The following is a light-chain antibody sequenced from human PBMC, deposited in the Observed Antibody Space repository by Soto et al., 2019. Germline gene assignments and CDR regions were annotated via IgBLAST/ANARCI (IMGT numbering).Light chain of an antibody. J-gene: IGKJ2*01. V-gene: IGKV3-15*01. Sequence: EIVMTQSPATLSVSPGERATLSCRASQSVSSNLAWYQQKPGQAPRLLIYGASTRATGIPARFSGSGSGTEFTLTISSLHSKDFAVYYCQQYNDWAPKYTFGQGTKLEIK. CDR2: GAS. CDR3: QQYNDWAPKYT. CDR1: QSVSSN.